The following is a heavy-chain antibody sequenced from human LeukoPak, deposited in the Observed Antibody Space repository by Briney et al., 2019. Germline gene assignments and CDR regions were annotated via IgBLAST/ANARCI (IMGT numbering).Heavy chain of an antibody. J-gene: IGHJ3*02. Sequence: GGSLRLSCAASGFSFSTYWMSWVRQAPGKGLEWVANIKQDGTEKFYVDSAKGRFTVSRDNAKNSLYLQMNSLRAEDTAVYYCARDPTVTNFHDALDIWGQGTMVTVSS. V-gene: IGHV3-7*05. CDR1: GFSFSTYW. D-gene: IGHD4-17*01. CDR2: IKQDGTEK. CDR3: ARDPTVTNFHDALDI.